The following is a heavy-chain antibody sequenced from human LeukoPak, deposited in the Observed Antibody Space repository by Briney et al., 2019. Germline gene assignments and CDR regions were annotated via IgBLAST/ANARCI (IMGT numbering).Heavy chain of an antibody. J-gene: IGHJ4*02. Sequence: GGSLILSCAASGFTFSAYSMNWVRQAPGKGLEWVSSISSSCTYIYYADSVKGRFTISRDNAKNSLYLQMNSLRAEDTAVYYCARDKPYSSGYSLDYWGQGTLVTVSS. CDR3: ARDKPYSSGYSLDY. D-gene: IGHD3-22*01. V-gene: IGHV3-21*01. CDR1: GFTFSAYS. CDR2: ISSSCTYI.